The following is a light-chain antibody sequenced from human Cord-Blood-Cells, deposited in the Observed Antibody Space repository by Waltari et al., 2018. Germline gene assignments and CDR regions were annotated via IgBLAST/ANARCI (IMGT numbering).Light chain of an antibody. Sequence: EIVLTQSPGTLSLSPGERATLSCRASQSVSSSYLAWYQQKPGQAPRLLIYGASSRATGIPDRFSGSGSVTDVTLTISRLEPEDFAVYYCQQYGSSRGYTFGQGTKLEIK. CDR1: QSVSSSY. CDR2: GAS. V-gene: IGKV3-20*01. J-gene: IGKJ2*01. CDR3: QQYGSSRGYT.